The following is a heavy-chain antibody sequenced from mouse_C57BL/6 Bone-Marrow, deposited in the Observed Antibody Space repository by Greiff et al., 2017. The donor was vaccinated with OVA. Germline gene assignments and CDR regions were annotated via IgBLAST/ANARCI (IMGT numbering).Heavy chain of an antibody. J-gene: IGHJ2*01. CDR3: ARQQGHFDY. CDR1: GFTFSSYG. CDR2: ISSGGSYT. V-gene: IGHV5-6*01. Sequence: EVQLVESGGDLVKPGGSLKLSCAASGFTFSSYGMSWVRQTPDKRLEWVATISSGGSYTYYPDSVKGRFTISRDNATNTLYLQMSSLKSEDTAMYYGARQQGHFDYWGQGTTLTVSS. D-gene: IGHD3-3*01.